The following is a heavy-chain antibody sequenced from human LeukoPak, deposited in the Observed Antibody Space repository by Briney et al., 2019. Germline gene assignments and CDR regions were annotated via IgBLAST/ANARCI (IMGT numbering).Heavy chain of an antibody. D-gene: IGHD3-10*01. J-gene: IGHJ5*02. CDR3: ARDRGSPQNWFDP. CDR1: GGSISSYY. Sequence: PSETLSLTCTVSGGSISSYYWSWIRQPPGKGLEWIGYIYYSGSTNYNPSLKSRVTISADTSKSPFSLKLSSVTAADTAVYYCARDRGSPQNWFDPWGQGTLVTVSS. CDR2: IYYSGST. V-gene: IGHV4-59*01.